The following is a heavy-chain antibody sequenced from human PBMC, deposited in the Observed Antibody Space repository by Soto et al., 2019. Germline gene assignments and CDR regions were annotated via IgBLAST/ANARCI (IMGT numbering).Heavy chain of an antibody. CDR2: IYSAGSR. Sequence: EVQLVESGGGLVQPGGSLRLSCAASGVTVSNNYMSWVRQAPGKGLEWVSVIYSAGSRYYADSVQGRFTISRDNSKNSVYLQMNSLRAEDSAVYYCARDVGVWGRGTTVTVSS. CDR1: GVTVSNNY. CDR3: ARDVGV. J-gene: IGHJ6*04. V-gene: IGHV3-66*01.